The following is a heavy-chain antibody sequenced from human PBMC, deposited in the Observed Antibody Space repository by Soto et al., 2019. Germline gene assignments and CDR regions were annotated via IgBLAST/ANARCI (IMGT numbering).Heavy chain of an antibody. V-gene: IGHV1-18*04. CDR1: GYTFNSYG. CDR3: ARIQNIVATILYNWFDP. Sequence: QVQLVQSGAEVKKPGASLKVSCKASGYTFNSYGLSWVRQAPGQGLEWLGWISAYNGNTKYDQKLQGRVTMTTDTSTSTAYMELRSLRSDYTAVYYCARIQNIVATILYNWFDPWGHVTLVTVSS. D-gene: IGHD5-12*01. J-gene: IGHJ5*02. CDR2: ISAYNGNT.